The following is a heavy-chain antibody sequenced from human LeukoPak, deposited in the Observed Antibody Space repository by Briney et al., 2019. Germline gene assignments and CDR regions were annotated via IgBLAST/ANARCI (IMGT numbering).Heavy chain of an antibody. D-gene: IGHD3-22*01. CDR2: ITPNADRI. J-gene: IGHJ1*01. CDR1: GFIFGSYG. CDR3: AIMHGYYDGSGYWVQ. Sequence: GGSLRLSCAASGFIFGSYGMSWVRQAPGKGLEWVSFITPNADRISYAGSVEGRFTISIDNPRNTLYMQMNSLRDEDTALYYCAIMHGYYDGSGYWVQWGQGTLVTVSS. V-gene: IGHV3-23*01.